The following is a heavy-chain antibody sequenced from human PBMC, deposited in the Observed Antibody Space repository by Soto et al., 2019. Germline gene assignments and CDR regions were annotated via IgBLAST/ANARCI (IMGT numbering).Heavy chain of an antibody. V-gene: IGHV4-59*01. Sequence: PSETLSLTCTVSGGSISSYYWSWIRQPPGKGLEWIGYIYYSGSTNYNPSLKSRVTISVGTSKNQFSLKLSSVTAADTAVYYCAREYLRGGFDYWGQGTLVTVSS. CDR1: GGSISSYY. CDR2: IYYSGST. D-gene: IGHD3-10*01. J-gene: IGHJ4*02. CDR3: AREYLRGGFDY.